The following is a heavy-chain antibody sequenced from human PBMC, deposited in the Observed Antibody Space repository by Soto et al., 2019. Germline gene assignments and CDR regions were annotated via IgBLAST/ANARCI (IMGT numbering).Heavy chain of an antibody. J-gene: IGHJ3*01. V-gene: IGHV1-8*01. D-gene: IGHD1-1*01. Sequence: PSVKFSCKSSGCTFTSYDINWVRQATGQGLEWMGWMNPNSGNTGYAQKFQGRVTMTRNTSISTAYMELSSLRSEDTAVYYCAIRRERLAGESWGQGKMVTV. CDR2: MNPNSGNT. CDR1: GCTFTSYD. CDR3: AIRRERLAGES.